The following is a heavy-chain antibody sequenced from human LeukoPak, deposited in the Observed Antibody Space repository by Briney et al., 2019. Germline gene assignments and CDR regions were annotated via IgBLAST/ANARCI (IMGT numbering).Heavy chain of an antibody. Sequence: GASVKVSCKASGYTFSSYAISWVRQALGQGLEWMGGIIPNFGTANYAQKFQGRVTITADESTSTAYMELSSLRSEDTAVYYCARRYYYDSSGYGAYFDYWGQGTLVTVSS. V-gene: IGHV1-69*13. CDR1: GYTFSSYA. CDR2: IIPNFGTA. CDR3: ARRYYYDSSGYGAYFDY. D-gene: IGHD3-22*01. J-gene: IGHJ4*02.